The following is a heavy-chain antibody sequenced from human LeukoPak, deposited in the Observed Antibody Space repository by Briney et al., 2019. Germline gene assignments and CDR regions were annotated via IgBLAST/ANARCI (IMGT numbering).Heavy chain of an antibody. CDR1: GFTFSAYN. CDR2: ISSSSSTI. J-gene: IGHJ4*02. V-gene: IGHV3-48*04. CDR3: ARGTGGDFDY. Sequence: PGGSLRLSCAGSGFTFSAYNMNWVRQAPGKGLEWVSSISSSSSTIYYADSVKGRITISRGNAKNSLYLQMNSLRAEDTAVYYCARGTGGDFDYWGQGTLITVSS.